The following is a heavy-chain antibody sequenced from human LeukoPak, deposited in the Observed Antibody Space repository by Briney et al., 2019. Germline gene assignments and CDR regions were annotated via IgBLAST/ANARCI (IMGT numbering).Heavy chain of an antibody. J-gene: IGHJ4*02. CDR1: GLILRGHA. CDR2: IGDSGEIE. V-gene: IGHV3-23*01. CDR3: AKGYSSGWTPFDY. Sequence: GGSLTLSCEASGLILRGHAMSWVRQAPGKGLEWGSGIGDSGEIERYSDSVKGRFTISRDNFRNTVYLEMRSLRPEDTAVYYCAKGYSSGWTPFDYWGQGTQVTVSS. D-gene: IGHD6-19*01.